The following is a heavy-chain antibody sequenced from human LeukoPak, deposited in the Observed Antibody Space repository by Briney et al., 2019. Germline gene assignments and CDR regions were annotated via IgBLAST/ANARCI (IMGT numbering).Heavy chain of an antibody. Sequence: PSETLSLTCTVSGGSISSYYWSWIRQPPGKGLEWIGYIYYSGSTNYNPSLKSRVTISVDTSKNQFSLKLSSVTAADTAVYYCARALYSGSYYDFDYWGQGTLVTVSS. CDR3: ARALYSGSYYDFDY. J-gene: IGHJ4*02. CDR2: IYYSGST. V-gene: IGHV4-59*01. CDR1: GGSISSYY. D-gene: IGHD1-26*01.